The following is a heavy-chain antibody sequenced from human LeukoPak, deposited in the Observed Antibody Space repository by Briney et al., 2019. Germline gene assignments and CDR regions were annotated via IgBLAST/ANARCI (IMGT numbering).Heavy chain of an antibody. D-gene: IGHD5-18*01. J-gene: IGHJ4*02. CDR3: ARDPPAVTANTYG. CDR2: IYSGGTT. CDR1: GFTDSNNY. V-gene: IGHV3-66*01. Sequence: GGSLRLSCAASGFTDSNNYMNWVRQAPGKGPEWVSLIYSGGTTYYADSVKGRFTISRDGSKNTLYLQMNSLRVEDTAVYYCARDPPAVTANTYGWGQGTLVTVSS.